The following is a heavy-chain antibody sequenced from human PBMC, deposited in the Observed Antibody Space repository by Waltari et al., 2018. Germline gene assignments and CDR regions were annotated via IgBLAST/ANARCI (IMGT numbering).Heavy chain of an antibody. CDR3: ARVKGRLLDY. CDR2: ISSIGSTI. D-gene: IGHD4-17*01. CDR1: GFTFSSYE. Sequence: EVQLVESGGGLVQPGGSLRLSCAASGFTFSSYEMTWVRHAPGKGLEWVSYISSIGSTIYYAYSEKGLITISSDNSKNSLYLLMNSLRAEDAAVYYCARVKGRLLDYGGQGTLVTVSS. J-gene: IGHJ4*02. V-gene: IGHV3-48*03.